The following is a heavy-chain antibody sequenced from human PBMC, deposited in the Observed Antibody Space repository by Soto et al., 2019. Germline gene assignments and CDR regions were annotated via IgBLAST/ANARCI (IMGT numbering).Heavy chain of an antibody. CDR2: IYYSGST. D-gene: IGHD3-16*01. J-gene: IGHJ6*04. CDR1: GGSIGDHD. V-gene: IGHV4-59*11. Sequence: SETLSVTWTVAGGSIGDHDGSWVRQPPGKGLEWIGYIYYSGSTNYNPSLKSRVTISVDTSKNQFSLKLSSVTAADAAVYYCASRTSYYVMAVWRNGTTVPVIS. CDR3: ASRTSYYVMAV.